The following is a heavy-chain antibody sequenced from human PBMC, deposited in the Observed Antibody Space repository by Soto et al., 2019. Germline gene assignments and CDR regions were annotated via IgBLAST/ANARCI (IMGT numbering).Heavy chain of an antibody. V-gene: IGHV1-69*13. Sequence: ASVKVSCKASGGTFSSYAISWVRQAPGQGREWMGGIIPIFGTANYAQKFQGRVTITADESTSTAYMELSSLRSEDTAVYYCARGRYNWTPGEGRDVGAQGPPVTASS. J-gene: IGHJ6*02. CDR3: ARGRYNWTPGEGRDV. CDR2: IIPIFGTA. CDR1: GGTFSSYA. D-gene: IGHD1-20*01.